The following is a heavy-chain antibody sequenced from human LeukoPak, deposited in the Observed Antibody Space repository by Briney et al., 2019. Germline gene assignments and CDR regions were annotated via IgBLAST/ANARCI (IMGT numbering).Heavy chain of an antibody. V-gene: IGHV4-30-4*08. D-gene: IGHD3-22*01. Sequence: LRLSCAASGFTFSDYYMSWIRQAPGKGLEWTGYIYYSGSTYYNPSLKSRVTISVDTSKNQFSLKLSSVTAADTAVYYCARDQPTYYYDRSGYFDIWGQGTMVTVSS. CDR1: GFTFSDYY. CDR3: ARDQPTYYYDRSGYFDI. CDR2: IYYSGST. J-gene: IGHJ3*02.